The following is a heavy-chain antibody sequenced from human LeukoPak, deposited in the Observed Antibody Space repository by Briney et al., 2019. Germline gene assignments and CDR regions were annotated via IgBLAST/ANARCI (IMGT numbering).Heavy chain of an antibody. CDR3: ATGYYHFWSGRFTPYQFDY. V-gene: IGHV4-30-4*01. CDR2: ILYSGST. D-gene: IGHD3-3*01. Sequence: SETLSLTCNVSGGSVSSGDSYWRWIRQPPGKGLEWIVCILYSGSTYYNPSLKSRISILMDTSKNQFSLKLSSVTAADTAVYYCATGYYHFWSGRFTPYQFDYWGQGSLVTVSS. J-gene: IGHJ4*02. CDR1: GGSVSSGDSY.